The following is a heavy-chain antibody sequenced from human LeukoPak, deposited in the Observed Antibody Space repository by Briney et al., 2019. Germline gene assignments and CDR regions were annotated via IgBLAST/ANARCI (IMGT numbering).Heavy chain of an antibody. CDR3: SGLLYFYHGMDV. V-gene: IGHV3-11*01. CDR1: GFTFSDYY. Sequence: PGGSLRLSCAASGFTFSDYYMSWIRQAPGKGLEWVSYISSSGSTIYYADSVKGRFTISRDNAKNSLYLQMNSLRAEDTAVYYCSGLLYFYHGMDVWGQGTTVTVSS. J-gene: IGHJ6*02. CDR2: ISSSGSTI.